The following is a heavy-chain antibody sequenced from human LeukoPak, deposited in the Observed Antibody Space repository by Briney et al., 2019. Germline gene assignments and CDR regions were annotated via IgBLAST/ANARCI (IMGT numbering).Heavy chain of an antibody. CDR2: IYSGGST. Sequence: GGSLRLSCAASGFTFDEHGMSWVRQAPGKGLEWVSVIYSGGSTYYADSVKGRFTISRDNSKNTLYLQMNSLRAEDTAVYYCARDSIVGATYAFDIWGQGTMVTVSS. CDR3: ARDSIVGATYAFDI. J-gene: IGHJ3*02. V-gene: IGHV3-66*02. D-gene: IGHD1-26*01. CDR1: GFTFDEHG.